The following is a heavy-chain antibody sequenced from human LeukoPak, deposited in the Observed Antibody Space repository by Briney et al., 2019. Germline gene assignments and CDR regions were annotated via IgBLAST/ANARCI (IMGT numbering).Heavy chain of an antibody. J-gene: IGHJ6*02. CDR2: IYPGDSDT. Sequence: GESLKISCKGSGYSFTSYWIGWMRQMPGKGLEWMGIIYPGDSDTRYSPSFRGQVTISADKSISTAYLQWSSLKASDTAMYYCAREGYSSGWSMTDYYGMDVWGQGTTVTVSS. CDR1: GYSFTSYW. CDR3: AREGYSSGWSMTDYYGMDV. V-gene: IGHV5-51*01. D-gene: IGHD6-19*01.